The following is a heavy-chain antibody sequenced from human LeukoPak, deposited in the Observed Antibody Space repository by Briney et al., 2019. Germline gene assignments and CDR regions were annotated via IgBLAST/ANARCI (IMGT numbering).Heavy chain of an antibody. CDR1: GFTFSTYG. CDR3: AKGFQTKITMVRGGLAY. J-gene: IGHJ4*02. D-gene: IGHD3-10*01. Sequence: PGRSLRLSCAASGFTFSTYGMNWVRQAPGEGLEWVAVISYDGSDKYYADSVKGRFTISGDNSKNTLYLQTNSLRAEDTVVYYCAKGFQTKITMVRGGLAYWGQGTLVTVSS. V-gene: IGHV3-30*18. CDR2: ISYDGSDK.